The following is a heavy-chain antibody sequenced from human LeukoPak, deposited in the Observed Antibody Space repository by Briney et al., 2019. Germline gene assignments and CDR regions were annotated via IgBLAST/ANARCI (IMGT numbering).Heavy chain of an antibody. D-gene: IGHD6-13*01. CDR2: INHSGST. CDR1: GGSFSGYY. J-gene: IGHJ4*02. Sequence: SETLSLTCAVSGGSFSGYYWSWIRQPPGKGLEWIGEINHSGSTNYNPSLKSRVTISVDTSKNQFSLKLSSVTAADTAVYYCVRRRSSYSSRSRYFDYWGQGTLVTVSS. V-gene: IGHV4-34*01. CDR3: VRRRSSYSSRSRYFDY.